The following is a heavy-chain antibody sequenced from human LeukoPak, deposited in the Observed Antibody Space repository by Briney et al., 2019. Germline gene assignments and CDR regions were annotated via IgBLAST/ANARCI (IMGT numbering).Heavy chain of an antibody. J-gene: IGHJ4*02. CDR3: AKRYGSGSSLRSFDY. CDR2: ISGIGST. V-gene: IGHV3-23*01. Sequence: PGGSLRLSCAASGFTFSSYTMTWVRQAPGKGLEWVSGISGIGSTYYADSVKGRFTISGDNSKNTLYLQMNSLRAEDTAVYYCAKRYGSGSSLRSFDYWGQGTLVTVSS. D-gene: IGHD3-10*01. CDR1: GFTFSSYT.